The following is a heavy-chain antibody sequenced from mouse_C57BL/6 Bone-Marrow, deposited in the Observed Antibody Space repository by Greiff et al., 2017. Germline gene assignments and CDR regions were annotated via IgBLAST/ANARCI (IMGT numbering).Heavy chain of an antibody. Sequence: EVKLVESGGGLVKPGGSLKLSCAASGFTFSSYAMSWVRQTPEKRLEWVATISDGGSYTYYPDNVKGRFTISRDNAKNNLYLQMSHLKSEDTAMYYWARGYGYDRFAYWGQGTLVTVSA. D-gene: IGHD2-2*01. CDR1: GFTFSSYA. J-gene: IGHJ3*01. V-gene: IGHV5-4*03. CDR2: ISDGGSYT. CDR3: ARGYGYDRFAY.